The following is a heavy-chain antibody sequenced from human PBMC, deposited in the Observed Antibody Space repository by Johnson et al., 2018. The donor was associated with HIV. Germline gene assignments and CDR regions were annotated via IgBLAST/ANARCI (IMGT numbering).Heavy chain of an antibody. CDR1: GFTFRSYG. CDR2: IWYDGSDK. V-gene: IGHV3-33*03. Sequence: QMLLVESGGGVVRPGGSLRLSCAASGFTFRSYGMHWVRQAPGKGLEWVAFIWYDGSDKFYVESVKGRFTISRDNSKNIVYLQMNSLRGEDTAVYFCAKDSLVMAATPGALDIWGQGTRVTVSS. CDR3: AKDSLVMAATPGALDI. D-gene: IGHD1-26*01. J-gene: IGHJ3*02.